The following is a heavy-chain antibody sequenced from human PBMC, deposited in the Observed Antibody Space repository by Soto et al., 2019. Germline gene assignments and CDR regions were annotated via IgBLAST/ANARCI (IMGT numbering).Heavy chain of an antibody. CDR3: ASWHEREHAYDV. CDR2: LYDVDGS. V-gene: IGHV3-53*01. CDR1: GLTVSGKKY. J-gene: IGHJ3*01. Sequence: DVQLVESGGGLIKPGDYLRLSCAAFGLTVSGKKYVAWVRQAPGKGPEWVSALYDVDGSFYADSVKGRFTTSSDSSKTTVYLQMNGLRPDDTAVYYCASWHEREHAYDVWGQGTTVTVSS. D-gene: IGHD1-1*01.